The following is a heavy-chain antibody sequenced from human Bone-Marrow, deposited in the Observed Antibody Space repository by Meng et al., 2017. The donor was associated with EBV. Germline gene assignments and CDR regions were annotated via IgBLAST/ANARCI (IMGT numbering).Heavy chain of an antibody. CDR2: IYYSGST. CDR3: ARELIVGATPYYFDY. V-gene: IGHV4-61*01. Sequence: QVQLQESGTGLVKPSETLSLTCTVSGGSVISGSYYWSWIRQPPGKGLEWIGYIYYSGSTNYNPSLKSRVTISVDTSKNQFSLKLNSVTAADTAVYYCARELIVGATPYYFDYWGQGTLVTVAS. CDR1: GGSVISGSYY. J-gene: IGHJ4*02. D-gene: IGHD1-26*01.